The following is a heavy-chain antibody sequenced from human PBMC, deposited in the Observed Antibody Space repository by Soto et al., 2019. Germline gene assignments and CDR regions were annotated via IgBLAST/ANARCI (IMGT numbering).Heavy chain of an antibody. D-gene: IGHD3-10*01. J-gene: IGHJ5*02. Sequence: SETLSLTCTVSGGSISSSSYYWGWIRQPPGKGLEWIGSIYYSGSTYYNPSLKSRVTISVDTSKNQFSLELSSVTAADTAVYYCARHSRITMVRGDNWFDPWGQGTLVTVSS. CDR1: GGSISSSSYY. CDR2: IYYSGST. V-gene: IGHV4-39*01. CDR3: ARHSRITMVRGDNWFDP.